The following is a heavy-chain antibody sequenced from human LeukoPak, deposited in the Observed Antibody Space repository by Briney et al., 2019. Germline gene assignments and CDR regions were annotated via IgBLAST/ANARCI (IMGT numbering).Heavy chain of an antibody. D-gene: IGHD1-26*01. CDR1: GGSISSGGYY. CDR3: ARLGPRRESGSYGYYYYYMDV. Sequence: SEALSLTCTVSGGSISSGGYYWSWIRQPPGKGLEWIGYIYHSGSTYYNPSLKSRVTISVDRSKNQFSLKLSSVTAADTAVYYCARLGPRRESGSYGYYYYYMDVWGKGTTVTVSS. CDR2: IYHSGST. V-gene: IGHV4-30-2*01. J-gene: IGHJ6*03.